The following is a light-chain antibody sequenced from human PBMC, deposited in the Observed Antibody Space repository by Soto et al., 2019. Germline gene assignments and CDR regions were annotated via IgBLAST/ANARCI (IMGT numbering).Light chain of an antibody. CDR2: KVS. J-gene: IGKJ1*01. CDR3: MHATHRSRK. Sequence: DVVLTQSPLSLPVTLGQPASISCRSSQSLVYCDGKIYLHWFHQRPGQSPRRLIYKVSNRDSGAPDRFSGSGSGTDFTLEISRVEAEDVGVYYCMHATHRSRKFGQGTKVEIK. V-gene: IGKV2-30*01. CDR1: QSLVYCDGKIY.